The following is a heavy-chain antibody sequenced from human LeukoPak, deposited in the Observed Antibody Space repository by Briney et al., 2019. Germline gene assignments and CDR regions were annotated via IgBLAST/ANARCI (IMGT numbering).Heavy chain of an antibody. CDR2: IYYSGST. V-gene: IGHV4-39*07. J-gene: IGHJ4*02. Sequence: SETLSLTCTVSGGSISSSSYYWGWIRQPPGKGLEWIGGIYYSGSTYYNPSLKSRVTISVNTSKNQFSLKLSSVTAADTAVYYCAREIAVAANPFDYWGQGTLVTVSS. D-gene: IGHD6-19*01. CDR1: GGSISSSSYY. CDR3: AREIAVAANPFDY.